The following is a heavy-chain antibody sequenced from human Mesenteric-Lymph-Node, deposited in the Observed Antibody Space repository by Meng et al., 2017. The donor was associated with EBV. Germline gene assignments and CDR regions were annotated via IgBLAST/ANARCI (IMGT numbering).Heavy chain of an antibody. CDR2: INHSGRP. J-gene: IGHJ5*02. CDR1: GGSFSDSY. CDR3: ARQKPGASVDYFDP. Sequence: QVQLQQWGAGLLQSSXXLSLTCAVYGGSFSDSYWSWVRQSPGKGLEWIGEINHSGRPNYNPSLRRRLTISLHASRNQFSLKLSSVTAADTAIYFCARQKPGASVDYFDPWGQGALVTVSS. D-gene: IGHD4-11*01. V-gene: IGHV4-34*01.